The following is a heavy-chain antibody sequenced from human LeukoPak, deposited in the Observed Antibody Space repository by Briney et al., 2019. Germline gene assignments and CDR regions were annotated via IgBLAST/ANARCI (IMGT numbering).Heavy chain of an antibody. CDR2: TCYRSKWYI. D-gene: IGHD7-27*01. J-gene: IGHJ4*02. CDR3: ARDLIGDRRYFDY. Sequence: SQTLSLTCAISGDSVSSNSAACSWIRQSPSRGLEWLGRTCYRSKWYIDYAVSVRSRITINPDTSKNQFSLQLNSVTPEDTAVYYCARDLIGDRRYFDYWGQGSLVTVSS. V-gene: IGHV6-1*01. CDR1: GDSVSSNSAA.